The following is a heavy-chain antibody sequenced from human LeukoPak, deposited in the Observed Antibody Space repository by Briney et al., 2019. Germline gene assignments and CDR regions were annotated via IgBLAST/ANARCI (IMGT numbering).Heavy chain of an antibody. CDR2: ISYDGSNK. Sequence: GGSLRLSCAASGFTFSSYGIHWVRQAPGKGLEWVAVISYDGSNKYYADSVKGRSTISRDNSKNTLYLQMNSLRAEDTAVYYCAKTTLGEQQGGYLDYWGQGTLVTVSS. V-gene: IGHV3-30*18. D-gene: IGHD3-16*01. CDR1: GFTFSSYG. CDR3: AKTTLGEQQGGYLDY. J-gene: IGHJ4*02.